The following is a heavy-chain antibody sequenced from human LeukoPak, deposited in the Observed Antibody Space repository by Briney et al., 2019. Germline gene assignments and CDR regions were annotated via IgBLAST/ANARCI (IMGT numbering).Heavy chain of an antibody. CDR2: IYYSGST. J-gene: IGHJ6*03. CDR3: ARGYCTNGVCYFLGKYYYMDV. D-gene: IGHD2-8*01. CDR1: GFTFSSYS. V-gene: IGHV4-34*01. Sequence: GSLRLSCAASGFTFSSYSMNWVRQAPGKGLEWIGSIYYSGSTNYNPSLKSRVTISVDTSKNQFSLKLSSVTAADTAVYYCARGYCTNGVCYFLGKYYYMDVWGKGTTVTVSS.